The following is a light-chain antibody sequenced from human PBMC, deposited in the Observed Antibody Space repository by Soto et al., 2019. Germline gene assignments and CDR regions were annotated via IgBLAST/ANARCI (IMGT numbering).Light chain of an antibody. Sequence: DIQMKQSPSSLSASVGDRVTITCRASQIIRTYLNWYQQKPGKAPKLLIFSASSLQSGVPSRFSGGGSGTDFTLTISSLQPEDFATYYCQQVYVYPSTFGGGTKVDIK. CDR2: SAS. CDR1: QIIRTY. J-gene: IGKJ4*01. V-gene: IGKV1-39*01. CDR3: QQVYVYPST.